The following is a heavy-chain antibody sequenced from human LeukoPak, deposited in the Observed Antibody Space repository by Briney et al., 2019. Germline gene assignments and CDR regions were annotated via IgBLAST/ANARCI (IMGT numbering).Heavy chain of an antibody. CDR1: GGSISSYY. CDR2: MYYSGSGST. J-gene: IGHJ5*02. V-gene: IGHV4-59*12. CDR3: ASTVVRKRPFDP. D-gene: IGHD4-23*01. Sequence: SETLSLTCTVSGGSISSYYWSWIRQPPGKGLEWIGYMYYSGSGSTNYNPSLKSRVTISVDTSKNQFSLKLSSVTAADTAVYYCASTVVRKRPFDPWGQGTLVTVSS.